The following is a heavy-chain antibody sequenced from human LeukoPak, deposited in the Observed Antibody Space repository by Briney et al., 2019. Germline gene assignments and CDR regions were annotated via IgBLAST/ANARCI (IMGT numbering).Heavy chain of an antibody. V-gene: IGHV5-51*01. Sequence: GESLKISCQGSGYSFTSYWIGWVRQMPGKGLERMGIIYPGDSDTRYSPSFQGQVTISADKSISTAYLQWSSLKASDTAMYYCARHSPVTTWAFDIWGQGTMVTVSS. CDR2: IYPGDSDT. D-gene: IGHD4-17*01. J-gene: IGHJ3*02. CDR3: ARHSPVTTWAFDI. CDR1: GYSFTSYW.